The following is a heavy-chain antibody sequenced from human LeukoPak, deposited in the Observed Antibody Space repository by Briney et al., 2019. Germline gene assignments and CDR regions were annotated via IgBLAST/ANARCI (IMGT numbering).Heavy chain of an antibody. CDR2: INTDGSST. V-gene: IGHV3-74*01. Sequence: GGSLRLSCAASGFTFSCYWMHWVRHAPGKGLVWVSRINTDGSSTSYADSVKGRFTISRDNAKNTLYLQMNSLRAEDTAVYYCARDLGAAGTARDAFDIWGQGTMVTVSS. D-gene: IGHD6-13*01. J-gene: IGHJ3*02. CDR3: ARDLGAAGTARDAFDI. CDR1: GFTFSCYW.